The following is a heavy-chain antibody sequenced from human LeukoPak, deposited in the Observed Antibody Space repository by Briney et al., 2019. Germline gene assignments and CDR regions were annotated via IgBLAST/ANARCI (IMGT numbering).Heavy chain of an antibody. V-gene: IGHV3-9*01. D-gene: IGHD3-22*01. J-gene: IGHJ3*02. CDR2: INWDATRI. CDR1: GFTFDDHA. CDR3: ARASYYYDTTGLGAFDI. Sequence: GGSLRLSCAASGFTFDDHAMYWVRQAPGKGLEWVSGINWDATRIGYADAVKGRFTISRDSAKKSLYLQMDSLRAEDTALYYCARASYYYDTTGLGAFDIWGQGTLVTVSS.